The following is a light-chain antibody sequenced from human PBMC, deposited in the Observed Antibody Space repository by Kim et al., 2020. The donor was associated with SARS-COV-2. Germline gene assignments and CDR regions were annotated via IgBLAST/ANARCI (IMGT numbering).Light chain of an antibody. J-gene: IGKJ5*01. CDR3: QQRSNRPPSIT. CDR2: DAS. CDR1: QSVSTY. Sequence: EIVLTQSPATLSLSPGERATLSCRASQSVSTYLAWYQQKPGQAPRLLIYDASKRATGIPARFSGSGSGTDFALTISNLEPEDFAVYYCQQRSNRPPSITFGQGTRLEIK. V-gene: IGKV3-11*01.